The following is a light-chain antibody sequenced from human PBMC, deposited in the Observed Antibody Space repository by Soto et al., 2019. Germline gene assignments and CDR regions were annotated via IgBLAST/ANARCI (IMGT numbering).Light chain of an antibody. CDR3: EQYNSYSGT. V-gene: IGKV1-5*01. CDR2: DPS. J-gene: IGKJ1*01. CDR1: QSISSW. Sequence: DIQMTQSPSTLSASVGDRVTITCRASQSISSWLAWYHQKPGKAPKLLIYDPSSLESGVPSRCSGSGSGTEFTLTSSSLQPDDFATYYCEQYNSYSGTFGQGTKVDI.